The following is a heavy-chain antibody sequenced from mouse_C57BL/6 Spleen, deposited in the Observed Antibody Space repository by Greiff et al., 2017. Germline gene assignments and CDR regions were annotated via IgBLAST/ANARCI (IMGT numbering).Heavy chain of an antibody. Sequence: VQLQQSGAELVKPGASVKISCKASGYAFSSYWMNWVKQRPGKGLEWIGQIYPGDGDTNYNGKFKGKATLTADKSSSTAYMQLSSLTSEDSAVYFCAGRYYGSSYNAMDYWGQGTSVTVSS. J-gene: IGHJ4*01. V-gene: IGHV1-80*01. CDR3: AGRYYGSSYNAMDY. CDR1: GYAFSSYW. D-gene: IGHD1-1*01. CDR2: IYPGDGDT.